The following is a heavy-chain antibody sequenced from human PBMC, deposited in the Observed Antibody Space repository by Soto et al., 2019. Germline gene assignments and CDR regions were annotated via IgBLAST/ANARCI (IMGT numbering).Heavy chain of an antibody. CDR2: IYNSGV. Sequence: PSETLALTCTVSGGSTRRSPYSWGWIRQPPGKGLEWIGSIYNSGVDYNPSLKSRVTISVDTSKTQFSLRLTSVTAADTALYYCARHPTRFPNWLDPWGQGVMDNVSS. CDR1: GGSTRRSPYS. V-gene: IGHV4-39*01. D-gene: IGHD3-3*01. CDR3: ARHPTRFPNWLDP. J-gene: IGHJ5*02.